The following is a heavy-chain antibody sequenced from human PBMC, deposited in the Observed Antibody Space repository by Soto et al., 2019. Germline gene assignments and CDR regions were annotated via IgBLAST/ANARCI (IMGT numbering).Heavy chain of an antibody. D-gene: IGHD2-2*01. CDR2: INGGGSST. CDR1: GFTFRSYW. V-gene: IGHV3-74*01. Sequence: EVQLVESGGGLVQPGGSLRLSFAASGFTFRSYWMHWVRQAPGKGLVWVSRINGGGSSTRYADSVKGLFTTSRDNAKNTLYLQMNSLRAEATAVYYCARGLVVPAGDAFDIGGQGTMVTVSS. CDR3: ARGLVVPAGDAFDI. J-gene: IGHJ3*02.